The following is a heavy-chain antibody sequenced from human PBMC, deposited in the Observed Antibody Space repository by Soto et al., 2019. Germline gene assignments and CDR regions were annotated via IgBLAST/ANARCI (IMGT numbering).Heavy chain of an antibody. CDR2: INPSSSHI. CDR1: GFTFSTYH. V-gene: IGHV3-21*01. D-gene: IGHD2-8*02. CDR3: ARGYCAGGGRYLRREAIDV. Sequence: EVQLVESGGGLVMPGGSLRLSCAASGFTFSTYHMNWVRQAPGQGLEWVSSINPSSSHIYYADSVRGRFTPSRDNSKNSMDLQMNSLRTADAAVYYCARGYCAGGGRYLRREAIDVWGQGTMVTVSS. J-gene: IGHJ3*01.